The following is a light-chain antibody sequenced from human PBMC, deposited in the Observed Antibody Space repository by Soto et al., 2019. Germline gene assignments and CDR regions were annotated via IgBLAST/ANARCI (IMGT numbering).Light chain of an antibody. CDR1: SSDVGGYNY. CDR2: DVS. J-gene: IGLJ2*01. V-gene: IGLV2-14*03. Sequence: QSVLTQPASVSGSPGQSITISCTGTSSDVGGYNYVSWYQHHPGKAPNLMIYDVSNRPSGVSNRFSGSKSGNTASLTISGLQAEDEADYYCSSYTGSSTLLFGGGTKLTVL. CDR3: SSYTGSSTLL.